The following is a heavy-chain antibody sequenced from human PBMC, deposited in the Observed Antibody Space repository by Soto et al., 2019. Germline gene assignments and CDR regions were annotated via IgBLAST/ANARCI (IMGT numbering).Heavy chain of an antibody. CDR1: GDSVSSNNAA. Sequence: SQTLSLTCAISGDSVSSNNAAWNWLRQSPSIGLECVGSTYYRSTWYTDHAVSLKSRITIKPDTSKKHFYLQLSSVTPEDTAVYYCTRASAGGSSYGMDXWGLGTRVTVS. CDR2: TYYRSTWYT. CDR3: TRASAGGSSYGMDX. D-gene: IGHD6-13*01. J-gene: IGHJ6*02. V-gene: IGHV6-1*01.